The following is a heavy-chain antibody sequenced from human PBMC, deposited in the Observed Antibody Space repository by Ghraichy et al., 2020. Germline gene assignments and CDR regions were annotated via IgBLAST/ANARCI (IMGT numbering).Heavy chain of an antibody. CDR2: ISSSSSI. Sequence: GESLNISCAASGFTFSSYSMNWVRQAPGKGLEWVSSISSSSSIYYADSLKGRFTISRDNAKNSLYLQMNILRAEDTALYYCARNLYGITASYYYYGMDVWGQGTTVTVSS. J-gene: IGHJ6*02. V-gene: IGHV3-21*01. CDR3: ARNLYGITASYYYYGMDV. CDR1: GFTFSSYS. D-gene: IGHD1-20*01.